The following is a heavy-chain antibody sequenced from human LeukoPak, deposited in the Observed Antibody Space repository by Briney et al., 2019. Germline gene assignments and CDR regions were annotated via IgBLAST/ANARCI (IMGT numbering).Heavy chain of an antibody. CDR2: IYYSGST. CDR3: ARDSLRGYIDY. CDR1: GGSISSSSYY. D-gene: IGHD5/OR15-5a*01. J-gene: IGHJ4*02. V-gene: IGHV4-39*07. Sequence: PSETLSLTCTVSGGSISSSSYYWGWIRQPPGKGLEWIGSIYYSGSTYYNPSLKSRVTISVDTSKNQFSLKLSSVTAADTAVYYCARDSLRGYIDYWGQGTLVTVSS.